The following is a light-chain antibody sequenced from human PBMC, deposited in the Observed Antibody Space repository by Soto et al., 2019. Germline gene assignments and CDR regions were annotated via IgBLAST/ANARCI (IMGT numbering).Light chain of an antibody. Sequence: QSVLAQPASVSGSPGQSITISCTGTSSDVGSYNLVSWYQQHPGKAPKLMIYEVTKRPSGVFNRFSGSKSGDTASLTISGLQAEDEADYYCCSYASGNSYVFGTGTKVTVL. J-gene: IGLJ1*01. CDR3: CSYASGNSYV. CDR1: SSDVGSYNL. CDR2: EVT. V-gene: IGLV2-23*02.